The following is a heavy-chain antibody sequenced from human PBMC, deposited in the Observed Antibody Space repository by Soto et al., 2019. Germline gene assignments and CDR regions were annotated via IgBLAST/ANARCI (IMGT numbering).Heavy chain of an antibody. CDR1: GGTFSSYA. V-gene: IGHV1-69*13. J-gene: IGHJ1*01. D-gene: IGHD3-3*02. Sequence: GASVQVSCKASGGTFSSYAISWVRQAPGQGLELMGGIFPIFGTANYAQKFQGRVTITADESTSTAYMELSSLRSEDTAVYYCARDFSPISDSVTSFSQHWGQGTLVTVSS. CDR2: IFPIFGTA. CDR3: ARDFSPISDSVTSFSQH.